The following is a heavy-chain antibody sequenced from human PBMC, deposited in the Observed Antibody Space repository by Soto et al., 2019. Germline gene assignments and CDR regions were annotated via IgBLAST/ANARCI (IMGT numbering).Heavy chain of an antibody. Sequence: SETLSRTCTVSVCSISSISYYWGWIRRRPGKWLYCSGSIYYSGITYYNPSLKIRVTISVDTSKNQSSLKLSSVTAADTAVYYCARHARAPRLATIPYSYGHSVDYWGQGTLVTVSS. D-gene: IGHD5-18*01. CDR3: ARHARAPRLATIPYSYGHSVDY. J-gene: IGHJ4*02. V-gene: IGHV4-39*01. CDR2: IYYSGIT. CDR1: VCSISSISYY.